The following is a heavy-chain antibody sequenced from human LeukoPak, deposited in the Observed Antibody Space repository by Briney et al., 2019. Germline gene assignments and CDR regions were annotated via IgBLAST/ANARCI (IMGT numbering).Heavy chain of an antibody. V-gene: IGHV3-7*03. CDR1: GFTISGSW. J-gene: IGHJ4*02. CDR2: IKPDGSPG. CDR3: AKGPAKWLRFGPYDY. Sequence: GGSLRLSCAASGFTISGSWMTWVRQAPGKGLEWVANIKPDGSPGLQLGSVRGRFTISRDNAKNSLYLQMNSLRAEDTALYYCAKGPAKWLRFGPYDYWGQGTLVTVSS. D-gene: IGHD5-12*01.